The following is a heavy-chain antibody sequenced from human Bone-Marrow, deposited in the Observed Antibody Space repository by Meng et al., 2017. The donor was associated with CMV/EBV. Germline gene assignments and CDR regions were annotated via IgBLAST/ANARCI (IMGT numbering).Heavy chain of an antibody. CDR1: GFTFSSYG. J-gene: IGHJ6*02. Sequence: GESLKISCAASGFTFSSYGMHWVRQAPGKGLEWVAFIRYDGSNKYYADSVKGRFTISRDNSKNTLYLQMNSLRAEDTAVYYCAKDRYRSQLPPYYGMDVWGQGTTVTVS. CDR3: AKDRYRSQLPPYYGMDV. D-gene: IGHD2-2*01. CDR2: IRYDGSNK. V-gene: IGHV3-30*02.